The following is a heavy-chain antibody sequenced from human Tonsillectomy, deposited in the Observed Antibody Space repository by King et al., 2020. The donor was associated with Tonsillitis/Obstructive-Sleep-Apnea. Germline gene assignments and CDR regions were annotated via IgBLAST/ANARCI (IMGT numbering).Heavy chain of an antibody. CDR1: GYTFTSYG. V-gene: IGHV1-18*01. CDR3: ARVCVVVPEAISSSYYYMDV. Sequence: VQLVESGAEVKKPGASVKVSCKASGYTFTSYGISWVRQAPGQGLEWMGWISAYNGNTNYAQKFQGRVTMTTDTSTSTSYMELRSLRSGDTAVYYCARVCVVVPEAISSSYYYMDVWGKGTTVTVS. J-gene: IGHJ6*03. D-gene: IGHD2-2*01. CDR2: ISAYNGNT.